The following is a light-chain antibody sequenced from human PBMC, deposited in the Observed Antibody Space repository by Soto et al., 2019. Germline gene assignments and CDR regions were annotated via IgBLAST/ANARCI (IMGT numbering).Light chain of an antibody. CDR2: TNN. CDR3: AAWDDSLTALV. Sequence: QAVVTQPPSASGTPGQGVTISCSGSNSNIGTNTVNWYQQLPVTAPKALIHTNNQRPSGVPDRFSGSKSGTSASLAISGLPSEDEAPYSCAAWDDSLTALVFGGGTQLTVL. V-gene: IGLV1-44*01. CDR1: NSNIGTNT. J-gene: IGLJ2*01.